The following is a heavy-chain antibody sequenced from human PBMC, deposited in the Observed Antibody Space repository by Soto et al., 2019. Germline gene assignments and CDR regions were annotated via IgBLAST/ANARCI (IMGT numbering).Heavy chain of an antibody. CDR3: ARGWQLTP. J-gene: IGHJ5*02. Sequence: ETLSLTCAVSGDSISSSKWWSWVRQPPGKGLEWIGEIYHSGSTNYNPSLKSRVIISVDKSKNQFSLKLSSVIPEDTAVYYCARGWQLTPWGQGTLVTVSS. D-gene: IGHD2-15*01. CDR2: IYHSGST. V-gene: IGHV4-4*02. CDR1: GDSISSSKW.